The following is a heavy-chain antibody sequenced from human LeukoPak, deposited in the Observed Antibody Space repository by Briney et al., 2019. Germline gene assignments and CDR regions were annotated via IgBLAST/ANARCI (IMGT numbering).Heavy chain of an antibody. J-gene: IGHJ4*02. Sequence: PSETLSLTCAVYGGSFSGYYWSWIRQPPGKGLEWIGEINHSGSTNHNPSLKSRVTISVDTSKNQFSLKLSSVTAADTAVYYCVGGSYFHDYWGQGTLVTVSS. CDR2: INHSGST. CDR3: VGGSYFHDY. D-gene: IGHD1-26*01. V-gene: IGHV4-34*01. CDR1: GGSFSGYY.